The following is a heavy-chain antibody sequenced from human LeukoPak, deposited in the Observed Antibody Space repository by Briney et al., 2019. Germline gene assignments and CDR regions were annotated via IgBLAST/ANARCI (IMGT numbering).Heavy chain of an antibody. CDR2: IYYSGST. D-gene: IGHD6-19*01. Sequence: PSETLSLTCTVSGGSISSYYWSWIRQPPGKGLEWIGYIYYSGSTNYNPSLKSRVTISVDTSKNQFSLKLSSVTAADTAVYYCAYGGSSGWYGGDYWGQGTLVTVSS. J-gene: IGHJ4*02. CDR3: AYGGSSGWYGGDY. V-gene: IGHV4-59*01. CDR1: GGSISSYY.